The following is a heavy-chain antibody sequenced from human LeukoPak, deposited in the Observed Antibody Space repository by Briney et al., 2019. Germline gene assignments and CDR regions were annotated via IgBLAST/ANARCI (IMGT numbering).Heavy chain of an antibody. CDR3: ARGVWFGELLSNWFDP. J-gene: IGHJ5*02. D-gene: IGHD3-10*01. V-gene: IGHV1-8*01. CDR1: GYTFTSYD. Sequence: ASVKVSCKASGYTFTSYDINWVRQATGQGLEWMGWMNPNSGNTGYAQKFQGRVTMTRNTSISTAYMELSSLRSEDTAVYYCARGVWFGELLSNWFDPWGQGTLVTVSS. CDR2: MNPNSGNT.